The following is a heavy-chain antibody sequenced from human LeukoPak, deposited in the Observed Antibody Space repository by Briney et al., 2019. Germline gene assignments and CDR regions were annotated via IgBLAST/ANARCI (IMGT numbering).Heavy chain of an antibody. J-gene: IGHJ4*02. CDR1: GFTFSSYE. V-gene: IGHV3-48*03. CDR3: ARSLWGYGGCYFDY. D-gene: IGHD3-16*01. CDR2: ISSSGSTI. Sequence: GGSLRLSCAASGFTFSSYEMNWVRQAPGKGLEWVSYISSSGSTIYYADSVKGRFTISRDNAKNSLYLQMNSLRAEDTAVYYCARSLWGYGGCYFDYWGQGTLVTVSS.